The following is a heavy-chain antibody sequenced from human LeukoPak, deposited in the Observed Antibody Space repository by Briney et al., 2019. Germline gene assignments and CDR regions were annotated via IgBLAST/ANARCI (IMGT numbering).Heavy chain of an antibody. CDR1: KYSFINYW. J-gene: IGHJ4*02. D-gene: IGHD1-26*01. CDR2: IYPGDSDT. V-gene: IGHV5-51*01. CDR3: ARVSRSTPWGYFDY. Sequence: ESLKISCKGSKYSFINYWIGWVRQMPGIGLQWMGIIYPGDSDTSYSPSFEGQVTISADKSISTAYLQWSSLKASDTAMYYCARVSRSTPWGYFDYWGQGTLVTVSS.